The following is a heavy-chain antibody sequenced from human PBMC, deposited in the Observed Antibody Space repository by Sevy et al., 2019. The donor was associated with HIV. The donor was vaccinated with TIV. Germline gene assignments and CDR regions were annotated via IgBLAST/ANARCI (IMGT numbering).Heavy chain of an antibody. J-gene: IGHJ6*03. CDR3: ARPNYDFWSGYEYYYYMDV. D-gene: IGHD3-3*01. CDR2: LSSSSSYT. V-gene: IGHV3-11*06. CDR1: GFTFSDYY. Sequence: GGSLRLSCAASGFTFSDYYMSWIRQAPGKGLEWVSYLSSSSSYTNYADSVKGRFTISRDNAKNSLYLQMNSLRAEDTAVYYCARPNYDFWSGYEYYYYMDVWGKGTTVTVSS.